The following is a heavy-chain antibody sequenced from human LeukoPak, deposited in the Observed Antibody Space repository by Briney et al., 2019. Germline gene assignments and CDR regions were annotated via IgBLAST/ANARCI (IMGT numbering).Heavy chain of an antibody. V-gene: IGHV4-59*08. CDR3: ATNRAGTYDRPFDI. J-gene: IGHJ3*02. CDR2: IHYTGTT. D-gene: IGHD1-26*01. CDR1: GGSINNHY. Sequence: PSETLSLTCIVSGGSINNHYWSWIRQTPGKGLERIGDIHYTGTTKYNPSLKSRVTISIDTSKNQFSLELSSVTATDTAVYFCATNRAGTYDRPFDIWGQGTMVTVSS.